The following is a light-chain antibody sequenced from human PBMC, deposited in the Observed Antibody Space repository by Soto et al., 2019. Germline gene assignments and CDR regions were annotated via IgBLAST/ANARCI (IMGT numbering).Light chain of an antibody. V-gene: IGKV2-30*01. CDR1: HSLVYYNGNTY. J-gene: IGKJ2*01. CDR3: MQGRHWYT. CDR2: EVS. Sequence: EAVLTQSPLSLPVTLGQPASISCRSSHSLVYYNGNTYLTWFHQRPGQSPRRLIYEVSKRDSGVPDRLTGSGVGTDFTLKINRVEAEDGGVYYCMQGRHWYTFGQGSKLEI.